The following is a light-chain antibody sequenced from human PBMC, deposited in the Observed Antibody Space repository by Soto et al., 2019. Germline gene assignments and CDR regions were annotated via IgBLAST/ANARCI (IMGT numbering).Light chain of an antibody. CDR3: QQYNSYSRT. Sequence: DIQRSPCRSPQYDSVTDRVTITCRASQSISSSLAWYQQKPGKAPNLLIYMASSLESGVPSRFSGSGSGTEFTLTITSLQPDDFATYYCQQYNSYSRTFGQGTKVDI. CDR2: MAS. V-gene: IGKV1-5*03. CDR1: QSISSS. J-gene: IGKJ1*01.